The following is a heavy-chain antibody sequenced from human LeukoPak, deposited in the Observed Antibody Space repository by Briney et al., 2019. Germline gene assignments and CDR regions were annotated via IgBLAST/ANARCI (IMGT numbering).Heavy chain of an antibody. Sequence: GGSLRLSCAASGNYWMHWVRQAPGKGLVWVSHINSDGSWTGYADSVKGRFTISKDNAKNTVYLQMNNLRAEDTAVYYCAQDRGARYPFGMDVWGQGTTVTVSS. D-gene: IGHD2-2*01. CDR1: GNYW. CDR2: INSDGSWT. V-gene: IGHV3-74*01. J-gene: IGHJ6*02. CDR3: AQDRGARYPFGMDV.